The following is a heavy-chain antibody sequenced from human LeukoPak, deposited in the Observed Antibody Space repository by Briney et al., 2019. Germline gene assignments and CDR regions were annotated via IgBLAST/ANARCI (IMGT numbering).Heavy chain of an antibody. CDR3: AREGYYYGMDV. V-gene: IGHV4-59*01. CDR2: IYYSGST. Sequence: SETLTLTCTVSGGSISSYYWSWIRQPPGKGLEWIGYIYYSGSTNYNPSLKSRVTISVDTSKNQFSLKLSSVTAADTAVYYCAREGYYYGMDVWGQGTTVTVSS. CDR1: GGSISSYY. J-gene: IGHJ6*02.